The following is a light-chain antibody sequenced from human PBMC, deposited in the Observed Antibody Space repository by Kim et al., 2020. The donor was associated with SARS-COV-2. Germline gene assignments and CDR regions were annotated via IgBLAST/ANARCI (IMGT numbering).Light chain of an antibody. CDR2: AAS. J-gene: IGKJ1*01. V-gene: IGKV1-27*01. Sequence: DIQMTQSPSSLSASVGDRVTITCRASQDISNYLAWFQLKPGKAPKLLIYAASALQPGVPSRFSGSGSGTDFTLTVTSLQPEDVATYYCQKCDSPPWTFGQGTKVDIK. CDR1: QDISNY. CDR3: QKCDSPPWT.